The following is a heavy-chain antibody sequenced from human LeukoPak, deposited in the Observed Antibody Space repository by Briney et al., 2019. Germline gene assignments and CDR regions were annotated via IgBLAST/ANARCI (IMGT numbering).Heavy chain of an antibody. Sequence: SETLSLTCTVSGGSISSYYWSWIRQPPGKGLEWIGYIYYSGSTNYNPSLKSRVTISVDTSKNQFSLKLSSVTAADPAVYYCAREGDAFDIWGQGTMVTVSS. V-gene: IGHV4-59*01. CDR3: AREGDAFDI. CDR2: IYYSGST. J-gene: IGHJ3*02. CDR1: GGSISSYY.